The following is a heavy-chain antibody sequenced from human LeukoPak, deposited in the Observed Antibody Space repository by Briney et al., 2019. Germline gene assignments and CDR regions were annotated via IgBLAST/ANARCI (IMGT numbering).Heavy chain of an antibody. CDR1: GFTFSSYA. Sequence: GGSLRLSCAASGFTFSSYAMHWVRQAPGKGLEWVAVISYDGSNKYYADSVKGRFTISRDNSKNTLYLQMNSLRAEDTAVYYCAREPQGFGELSPHYYYGMDVWGQGTTVTVSS. J-gene: IGHJ6*02. D-gene: IGHD3-10*01. CDR2: ISYDGSNK. CDR3: AREPQGFGELSPHYYYGMDV. V-gene: IGHV3-30-3*01.